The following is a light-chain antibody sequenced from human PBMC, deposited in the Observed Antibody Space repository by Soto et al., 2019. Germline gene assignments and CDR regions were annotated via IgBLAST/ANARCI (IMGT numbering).Light chain of an antibody. J-gene: IGKJ1*01. CDR2: DAS. V-gene: IGKV1-5*01. Sequence: IQMTQSPSTLSASVGDRVTLTCRASQSISTWLAWYQQKPGKAPRLLIYDASRVKSGVPSRLSGSGAGKAFTLTIRSLQPDYFGSYYCQQYNSFSTFGQGTKVDI. CDR1: QSISTW. CDR3: QQYNSFST.